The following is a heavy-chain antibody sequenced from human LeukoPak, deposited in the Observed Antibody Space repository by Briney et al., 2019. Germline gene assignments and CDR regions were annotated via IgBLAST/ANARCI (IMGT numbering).Heavy chain of an antibody. J-gene: IGHJ5*02. CDR1: GFTFSSYA. Sequence: RAGGSLRLSCAASGFTFSSYAMSWVRQAPGKVLEWVSAISGSGGSTYYADSVKGRFTISRDNSKNTLYLQMNSLRAEDTAVYYCAKDQKIVVVVAATCFDPWGQGTLVTVSS. CDR3: AKDQKIVVVVAATCFDP. CDR2: ISGSGGST. V-gene: IGHV3-23*01. D-gene: IGHD2-15*01.